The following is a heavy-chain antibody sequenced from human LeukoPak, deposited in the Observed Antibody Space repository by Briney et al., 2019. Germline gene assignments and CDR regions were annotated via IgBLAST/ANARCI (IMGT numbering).Heavy chain of an antibody. J-gene: IGHJ5*02. Sequence: GGSLRLSCAASGFTFSSYAMSWVRQAPGKGLEWVSTISGSGGSTYYADSVKGRFTISRDNSKNTLYVQMNSLRAEDTAVYYCAREPWVDYGDYNWFDPWGQGTLVTVSS. CDR2: ISGSGGST. CDR1: GFTFSSYA. V-gene: IGHV3-23*01. D-gene: IGHD4-17*01. CDR3: AREPWVDYGDYNWFDP.